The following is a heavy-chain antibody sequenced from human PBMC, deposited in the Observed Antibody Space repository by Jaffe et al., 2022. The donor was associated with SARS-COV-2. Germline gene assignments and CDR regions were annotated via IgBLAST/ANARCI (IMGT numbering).Heavy chain of an antibody. CDR2: IYYSGST. J-gene: IGHJ4*02. D-gene: IGHD3-10*01. CDR3: ATLPEGSHGLDY. V-gene: IGHV4-39*01. Sequence: QLQLQESGPGLVKPSETLSLTCTVSGGSISSSSYYWGWIRQPPGKGLEWIGSIYYSGSTYYNPSLKSRVTISVDTSKNQFSLKLSSVTAADTAVYYCATLPEGSHGLDYWGQGTLVTVSS. CDR1: GGSISSSSYY.